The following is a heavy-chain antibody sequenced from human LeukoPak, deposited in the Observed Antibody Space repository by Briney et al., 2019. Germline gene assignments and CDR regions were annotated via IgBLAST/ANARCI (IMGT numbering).Heavy chain of an antibody. CDR2: ISGSGGST. Sequence: PGGSLRLSCAASGFIFSSYAMSWVRQAPGKGLEWVSAISGSGGSTYYADSVKGRFTISRDNSKNTLYLQMNSLRAEDTAVYYCAKRNDFWSGPYHYYYMDVWGKGTTVTVSS. CDR1: GFIFSSYA. V-gene: IGHV3-23*01. J-gene: IGHJ6*03. CDR3: AKRNDFWSGPYHYYYMDV. D-gene: IGHD3-3*01.